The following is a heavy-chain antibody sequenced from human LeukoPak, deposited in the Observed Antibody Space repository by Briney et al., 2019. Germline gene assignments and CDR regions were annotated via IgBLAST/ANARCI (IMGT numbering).Heavy chain of an antibody. CDR2: INHSGST. Sequence: SKTLSLTCAVSGGSFSGYYWSWIRQPPGKGLEWIGEINHSGSTNYNPSLKSRVTISVDTSKNQFSLKLSSVTAADTAVYYCARVLEGSSGQHWYFDLWGRGTLVTVSS. J-gene: IGHJ2*01. D-gene: IGHD6-19*01. CDR3: ARVLEGSSGQHWYFDL. CDR1: GGSFSGYY. V-gene: IGHV4-34*01.